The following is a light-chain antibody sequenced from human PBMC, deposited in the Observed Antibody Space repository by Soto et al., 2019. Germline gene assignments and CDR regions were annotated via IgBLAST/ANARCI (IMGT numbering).Light chain of an antibody. V-gene: IGKV3-20*01. CDR2: GAS. CDR3: QQHGSSSRT. Sequence: EIVLTQSPGTLSLSPGERATLSCRASQSVSSSYLAWYQQKPGQAPRLLIYGASSRATGIPDRFSGSGSGTDFTLTISRLEPEELAVYYCQQHGSSSRTFGQGTKVEIK. CDR1: QSVSSSY. J-gene: IGKJ1*01.